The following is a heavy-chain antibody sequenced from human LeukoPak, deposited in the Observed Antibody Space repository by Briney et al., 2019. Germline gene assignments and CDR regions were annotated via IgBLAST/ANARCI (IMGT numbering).Heavy chain of an antibody. J-gene: IGHJ6*04. Sequence: GGSLRLSCVGSGFSFSTYEMNWVRQAPGKGLEWVSYISSSGSTIYYADSVKGRFTISRDNAKNSLYLQMNSLRAEDTAVYYCAELGITMIGGVWGKGTTVTISS. CDR3: AELGITMIGGV. CDR1: GFSFSTYE. V-gene: IGHV3-48*03. D-gene: IGHD3-10*02. CDR2: ISSSGSTI.